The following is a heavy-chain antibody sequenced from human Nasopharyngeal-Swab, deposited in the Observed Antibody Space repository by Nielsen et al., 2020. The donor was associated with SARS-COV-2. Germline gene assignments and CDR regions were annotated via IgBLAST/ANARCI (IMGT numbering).Heavy chain of an antibody. CDR1: GGSISSSSYY. D-gene: IGHD5-12*01. CDR3: TRGYDYYYYYMDV. CDR2: IYYSGST. V-gene: IGHV4-39*01. J-gene: IGHJ6*03. Sequence: SETLSLTCTVSGGSISSSSYYWGWIRQPPGKGLESIGSIYYSGSTDYNPSLKSRVTISVDTSKNQVSLKLSSVTAADTAVYYCTRGYDYYYYYMDVWGKGTTVTVSS.